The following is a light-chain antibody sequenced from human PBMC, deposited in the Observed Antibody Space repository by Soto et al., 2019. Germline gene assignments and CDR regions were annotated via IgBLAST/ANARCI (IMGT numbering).Light chain of an antibody. J-gene: IGKJ4*01. Sequence: EIVLTQSPATLSLSPGERATLSCGASQSVRSYLAWYQQKPSQAPRLLIYDASNRATGIPARFSGSGSGTDFALTISSLEPADFAVYYCQQRSTWPLTFGGGTKVEIK. CDR3: QQRSTWPLT. CDR1: QSVRSY. V-gene: IGKV3-11*01. CDR2: DAS.